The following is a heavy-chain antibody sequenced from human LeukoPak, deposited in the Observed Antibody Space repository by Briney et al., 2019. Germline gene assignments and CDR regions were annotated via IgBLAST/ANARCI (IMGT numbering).Heavy chain of an antibody. CDR3: ARPSDFGGNLYYDH. D-gene: IGHD4-23*01. V-gene: IGHV3-30*03. CDR1: GFTFSSYG. Sequence: PGGSLRLSCAASGFTFSSYGMHWVRQAPGKGLEWVAVISYDGSNKYYADSVKGRFTTSRDNGKSSVDLQMHGLRAEDTAVYYCARPSDFGGNLYYDHWGRGTVVTVSS. CDR2: ISYDGSNK. J-gene: IGHJ1*01.